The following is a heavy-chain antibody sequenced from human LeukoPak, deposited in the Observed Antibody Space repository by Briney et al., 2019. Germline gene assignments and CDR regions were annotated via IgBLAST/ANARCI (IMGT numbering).Heavy chain of an antibody. CDR1: GGSISSYY. D-gene: IGHD3-10*01. CDR3: ARDLLLWFGELSY. CDR2: IYYSGST. J-gene: IGHJ4*02. V-gene: IGHV4-59*12. Sequence: SETLSLTCTVSGGSISSYYWSWIRQPPGKGLEWIGYIYYSGSTNYNPSLKSRVTISVDTSKNQFSLKLSSVTAADTAVYYCARDLLLWFGELSYWGQGTLVTVSS.